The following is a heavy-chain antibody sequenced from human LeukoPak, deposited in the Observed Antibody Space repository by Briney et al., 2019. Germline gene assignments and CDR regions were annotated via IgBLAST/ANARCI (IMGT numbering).Heavy chain of an antibody. CDR2: ISGSGGST. Sequence: GGPLRLSCAASGVTFKNYAMNWVRQAPGKGLEWVSGISGSGGSTNKADSVKGRFTISRDNPKNTVYLQMNSLRAEDTAVYFCAIPFYSSGSFNYPFFDSWGQGTLVTVSS. CDR1: GVTFKNYA. V-gene: IGHV3-23*01. CDR3: AIPFYSSGSFNYPFFDS. J-gene: IGHJ4*02. D-gene: IGHD3-10*01.